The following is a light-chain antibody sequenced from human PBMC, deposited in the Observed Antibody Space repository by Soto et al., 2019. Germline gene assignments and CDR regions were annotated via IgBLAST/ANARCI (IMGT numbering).Light chain of an antibody. V-gene: IGLV2-8*01. CDR2: VVY. J-gene: IGLJ2*01. Sequence: QSVLTQPPSASGSPGQSVTISCTGTRDDVGGYNYVSWFQHHPGKAPKLMIYVVYKRPSGVPARFSGSKSGNTASLTVSGLQAGDEAIYYCSSYVTTNVVVFGGGTKVTVL. CDR3: SSYVTTNVVV. CDR1: RDDVGGYNY.